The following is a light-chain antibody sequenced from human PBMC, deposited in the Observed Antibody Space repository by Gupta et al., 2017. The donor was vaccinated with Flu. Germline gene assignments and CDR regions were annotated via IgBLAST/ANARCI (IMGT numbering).Light chain of an antibody. J-gene: IGKJ1*01. CDR1: QGISTY. CDR3: QQYYSNSWT. Sequence: AIRMTQSPSSFSASTGDRVTITCRASQGISTYLAWYQQKPGKAPKLLIYAASTLQSGVPSRFSGSGSGTDFTLTISCLQSEDFATYYCQQYYSNSWTFGQGNRVEIK. CDR2: AAS. V-gene: IGKV1-8*01.